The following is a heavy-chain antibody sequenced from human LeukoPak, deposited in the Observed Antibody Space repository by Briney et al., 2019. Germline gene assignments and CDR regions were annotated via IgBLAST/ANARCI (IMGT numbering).Heavy chain of an antibody. CDR1: GASISSGGYS. Sequence: PSETLSLTCAVSGASISSGGYSWSWIRQPPGKGLEWIGYIFHSGSTYYNPSLKSRVTISVDTSKNQFSLKLSSVTAADTAVYYCARIAFLPYYYDSSGSLDDYWYFDLWGRGTLVTVSS. V-gene: IGHV4-30-2*01. J-gene: IGHJ2*01. CDR3: ARIAFLPYYYDSSGSLDDYWYFDL. D-gene: IGHD3-22*01. CDR2: IFHSGST.